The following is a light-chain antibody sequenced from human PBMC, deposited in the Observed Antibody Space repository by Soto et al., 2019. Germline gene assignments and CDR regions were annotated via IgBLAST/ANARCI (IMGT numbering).Light chain of an antibody. CDR3: SSYTSSSALYV. CDR1: SSDVGGYKY. Sequence: QSALTQPASVSGSPGQSITISCTGTSSDVGGYKYVSWYQQHPGKAPKLMIYDVSNRPSGVSNLFSGSKSGNTASLTISGLQAEDGADYYCSSYTSSSALYVFGTGTKLTVL. J-gene: IGLJ1*01. CDR2: DVS. V-gene: IGLV2-14*01.